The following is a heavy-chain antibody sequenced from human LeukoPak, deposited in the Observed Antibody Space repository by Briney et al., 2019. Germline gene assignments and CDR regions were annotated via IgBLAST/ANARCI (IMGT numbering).Heavy chain of an antibody. V-gene: IGHV1-69*13. Sequence: SVKVSCKASGYTFNTFGISWVRQAPGQGLEWMGGIIPIFGTANYAQKFQGRVTITADESTSTAYMELSSLRSEDTAVYYCASGSYLSAGDYWGQGTLVTVSS. J-gene: IGHJ4*02. CDR2: IIPIFGTA. CDR1: GYTFNTFG. CDR3: ASGSYLSAGDY. D-gene: IGHD1-26*01.